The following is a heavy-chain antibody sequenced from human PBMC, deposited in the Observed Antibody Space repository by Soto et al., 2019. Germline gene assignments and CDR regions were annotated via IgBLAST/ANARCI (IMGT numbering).Heavy chain of an antibody. D-gene: IGHD6-13*01. Sequence: QVQLVESGGGLVKPGGSLRLSCAASGFTFSDYYMSWIRQAPGKGLEWVSYISSSSSYTNYADSVKGRFTISRDNAKNSLYLQMNSLRAEDTAVYYCARFLSERLVPSWFDPGGQGTLVTVSS. J-gene: IGHJ5*02. CDR1: GFTFSDYY. CDR2: ISSSSSYT. V-gene: IGHV3-11*06. CDR3: ARFLSERLVPSWFDP.